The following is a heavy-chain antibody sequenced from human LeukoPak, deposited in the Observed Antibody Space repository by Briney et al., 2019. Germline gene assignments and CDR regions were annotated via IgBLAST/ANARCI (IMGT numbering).Heavy chain of an antibody. Sequence: ASVKVSCKASGYTFIRYFMHWVRQAPGQGLGWMGVSNLSGGSTSYAQKFQGRVTMTRDTSTSTVYMELSSLRSEDTAVYYCARFQSNTWHYNWFDPWGQGTLVIVSS. CDR1: GYTFIRYF. V-gene: IGHV1-46*01. J-gene: IGHJ5*02. CDR3: ARFQSNTWHYNWFDP. D-gene: IGHD2-2*02. CDR2: SNLSGGST.